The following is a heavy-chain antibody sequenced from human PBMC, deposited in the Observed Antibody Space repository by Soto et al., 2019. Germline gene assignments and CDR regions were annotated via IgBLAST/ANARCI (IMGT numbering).Heavy chain of an antibody. V-gene: IGHV4-59*11. CDR2: VYFSGNT. D-gene: IGHD6-25*01. J-gene: IGHJ5*02. CDR3: GSVRPSGYVLS. Sequence: SETLSLTCTVSGGSLSSHYWTWIRQSPGKGLEWIGYVYFSGNTNYNPSLRSRVTISIDTSKNQFSLRLASVTAADTAFYYCGSVRPSGYVLSWGQGTLVTVSS. CDR1: GGSLSSHY.